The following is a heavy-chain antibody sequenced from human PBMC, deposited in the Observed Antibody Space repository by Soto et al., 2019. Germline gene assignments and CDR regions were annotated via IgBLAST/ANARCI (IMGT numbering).Heavy chain of an antibody. V-gene: IGHV1-18*04. D-gene: IGHD6-13*01. CDR1: GYTFTSYG. CDR3: AREPGWQQLVGYYYGMDV. CDR2: ISAYNGNT. J-gene: IGHJ6*02. Sequence: GASVKVSCKASGYTFTSYGISWVRQAPGQGLEWMGWISAYNGNTNYAQKLQGRVTMTTDTSTSTAYMELRSLRSDDTAVYYCAREPGWQQLVGYYYGMDVWGQGTTVTVSS.